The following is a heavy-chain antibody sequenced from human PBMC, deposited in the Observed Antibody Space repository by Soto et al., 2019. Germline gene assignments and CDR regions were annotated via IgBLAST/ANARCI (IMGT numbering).Heavy chain of an antibody. CDR1: GFTFSDYY. D-gene: IGHD5-12*01. Sequence: PGGSLRLSCAASGFTFSDYYMSWIRQAPGKGLEWVSYISSSSSYTNYADSVKGRFTISRDNAKNSLYLQMNSLRAEDTAVYYCARHQDIVATQNAFDIWGQGTMVTVSS. V-gene: IGHV3-11*06. CDR2: ISSSSSYT. CDR3: ARHQDIVATQNAFDI. J-gene: IGHJ3*02.